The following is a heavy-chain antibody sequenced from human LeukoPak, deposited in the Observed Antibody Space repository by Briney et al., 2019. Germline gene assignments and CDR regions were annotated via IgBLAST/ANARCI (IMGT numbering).Heavy chain of an antibody. CDR3: AKEGPTAMTSGPDY. Sequence: GGSLRLSCAASGFTFTNYAMSWVRQTAGKGLEWVSSTSRYGEVTFYADSVKGRFTISRDNSKNTLYLQMNSLRAEDTAVYYCAKEGPTAMTSGPDYWGQGTLVTVSS. CDR1: GFTFTNYA. D-gene: IGHD3-3*01. J-gene: IGHJ4*02. V-gene: IGHV3-23*01. CDR2: TSRYGEVT.